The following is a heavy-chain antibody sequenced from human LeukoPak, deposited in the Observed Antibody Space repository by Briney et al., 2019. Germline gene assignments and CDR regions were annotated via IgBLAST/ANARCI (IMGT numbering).Heavy chain of an antibody. J-gene: IGHJ5*02. Sequence: GASVKVSCKASGYTFSSYLMHWVRQAPGQGLEWMGIINPSGGSTSYAQKFQGRVTMTRDTSTSTAYMELSSLRSEDTAVYYCARDLGLRGVTNWFDPWGQGTLVTVSS. V-gene: IGHV1-46*01. CDR3: ARDLGLRGVTNWFDP. CDR2: INPSGGST. D-gene: IGHD3-10*01. CDR1: GYTFSSYL.